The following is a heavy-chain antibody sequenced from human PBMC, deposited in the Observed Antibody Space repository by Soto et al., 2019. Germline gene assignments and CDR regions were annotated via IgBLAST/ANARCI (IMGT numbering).Heavy chain of an antibody. CDR2: IYRTGST. CDR3: ASRDPGTSVDY. D-gene: IGHD1-7*01. Sequence: TLSLTCAFSGGSFTSNNWWTWVRQPPGQGLEWIGEIYRTGSTNYNPSLKSRVTISLDKSENQFSLKVTSLTAADTAVYYCASRDPGTSVDYWGQGTLVTVSS. J-gene: IGHJ4*02. V-gene: IGHV4-4*02. CDR1: GGSFTSNNW.